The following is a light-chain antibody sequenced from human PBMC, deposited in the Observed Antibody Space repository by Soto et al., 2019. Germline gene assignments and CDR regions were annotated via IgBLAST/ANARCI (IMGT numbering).Light chain of an antibody. CDR1: SSNIGAGYA. Sequence: QSVLTQPPSVSGAPGQRVTISCTGSSSNIGAGYAVHWCQQLPGTAPKLLIYGNNNRPSGVPDRFSGSKSGTSASLAITGLQAEDEADYYCQSYDSSLDGWVFGGGTQLTVL. CDR3: QSYDSSLDGWV. V-gene: IGLV1-40*01. J-gene: IGLJ3*02. CDR2: GNN.